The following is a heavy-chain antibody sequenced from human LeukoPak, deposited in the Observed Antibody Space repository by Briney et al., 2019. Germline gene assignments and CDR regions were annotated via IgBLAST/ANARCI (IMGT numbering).Heavy chain of an antibody. D-gene: IGHD1-14*01. CDR3: ARDGSTAPEPFDY. V-gene: IGHV3-11*04. CDR1: GIILSDNF. J-gene: IGHJ4*02. Sequence: GGSLRLSCAASGIILSDNFMSWIRQAPGKGLEWVAYISSTGNTILYADSVKGRFTISRDNAKNSLYLQMNSLRAEDTAVYYCARDGSTAPEPFDYWGQGTLVTVSS. CDR2: ISSTGNTI.